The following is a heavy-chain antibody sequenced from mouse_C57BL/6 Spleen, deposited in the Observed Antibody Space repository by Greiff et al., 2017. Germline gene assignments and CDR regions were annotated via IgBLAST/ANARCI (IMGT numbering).Heavy chain of an antibody. CDR2: IHPNSGST. J-gene: IGHJ4*01. Sequence: QVQLQQPGAELVKPGASVKLSCKASGYTFTSYWMHWVKQRPGQGLEWIGMIHPNSGSTNYNEKFKSKATLTVDKSSSTAYMQLSSLTSEDSAVYYCARSRGSSGSYAMDYWGQGTSVTVSS. CDR1: GYTFTSYW. V-gene: IGHV1-64*01. D-gene: IGHD3-2*02. CDR3: ARSRGSSGSYAMDY.